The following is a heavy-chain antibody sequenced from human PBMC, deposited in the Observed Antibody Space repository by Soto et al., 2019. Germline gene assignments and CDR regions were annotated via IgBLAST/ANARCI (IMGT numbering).Heavy chain of an antibody. Sequence: SETLSLTFTVSGASITSGAYYWGCIRQPPWKGLEWIGSIYYSGSTYYNPSLKIRVTISVDTSKNQFSLKMSSVTAADTDVYYCERLVGATTNYYYGMDVWGQGTTVTVYS. CDR2: IYYSGST. J-gene: IGHJ6*02. V-gene: IGHV4-39*01. CDR1: GASITSGAYY. D-gene: IGHD1-26*01. CDR3: ERLVGATTNYYYGMDV.